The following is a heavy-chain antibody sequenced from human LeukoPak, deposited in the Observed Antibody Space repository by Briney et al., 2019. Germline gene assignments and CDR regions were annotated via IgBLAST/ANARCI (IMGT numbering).Heavy chain of an antibody. CDR1: GFTFSSYG. CDR3: AKDFSAVGPTRIVVVTASFDY. D-gene: IGHD2-21*02. CDR2: IRYDGSNK. J-gene: IGHJ4*02. Sequence: PGGSLRLSCAASGFTFSSYGMHWVRQAPGKGLEWVAFIRYDGSNKYYADSVKGRFTISRDNSKNTLYLQMNSLRAEDTAVYYCAKDFSAVGPTRIVVVTASFDYWGQGTLVTVSS. V-gene: IGHV3-30*02.